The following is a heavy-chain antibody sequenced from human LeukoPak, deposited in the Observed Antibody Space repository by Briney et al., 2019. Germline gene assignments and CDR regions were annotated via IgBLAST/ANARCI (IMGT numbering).Heavy chain of an antibody. CDR3: ARVVPARFHSSSPYWYFDL. J-gene: IGHJ2*01. CDR2: ISSSGNT. CDR1: GYSISSGYY. Sequence: PSETLSLTCSVSGYSISSGYYWGWIRQPPGKRLEWVGSISSSGNTYYNPTLKSRVTISVDTSKNQFSLNLTSVTAADTAVYYCARVVPARFHSSSPYWYFDLWGRGTLVTVSS. V-gene: IGHV4-38-2*02. D-gene: IGHD2-2*01.